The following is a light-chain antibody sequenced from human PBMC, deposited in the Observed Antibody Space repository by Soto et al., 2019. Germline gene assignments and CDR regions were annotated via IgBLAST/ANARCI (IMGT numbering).Light chain of an antibody. V-gene: IGKV3-20*01. CDR2: AAS. CDR1: QSVSSSY. Sequence: EIVLTQSPGTLSLSPGERATLSCRASQSVSSSYLAWYRQKPGQAPRLLIYAASSKATGIPDRFSGSGSGTDFTLTISRVEPEDFVVYHCQQYGSSPWTFGQGTKVEIK. J-gene: IGKJ1*01. CDR3: QQYGSSPWT.